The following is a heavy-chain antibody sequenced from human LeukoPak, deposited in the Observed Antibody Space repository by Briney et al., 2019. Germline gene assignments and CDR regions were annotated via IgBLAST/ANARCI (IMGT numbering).Heavy chain of an antibody. CDR2: INSDGSST. CDR1: GFTFSSYW. J-gene: IGHJ4*02. V-gene: IGHV3-74*01. Sequence: GGSLRLSCAASGFTFSSYWMHWVRQAPGKGLVWVSRINSDGSSTSYADSVKGRFTISRDNAKNSLYLQMNSLRAEDMALYYCAKADTSGITGTTIDYWGQGTLVTVSS. CDR3: AKADTSGITGTTIDY. D-gene: IGHD1-7*01.